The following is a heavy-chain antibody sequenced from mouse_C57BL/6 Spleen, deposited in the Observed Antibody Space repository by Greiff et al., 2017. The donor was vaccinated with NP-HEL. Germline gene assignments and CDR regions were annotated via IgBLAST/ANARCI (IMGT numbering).Heavy chain of an antibody. CDR2: IDPENGDT. CDR1: GFNIKDDY. Sequence: EVQLQQSGAELVRPGASVKLSCTASGFNIKDDYMHWVKQRPEQGLEWIGWIDPENGDTEYASKFQGKATITADTSSNTAYLQLSSLTSEDTAVYYCTTKLGQRYFDVWGTGTTVTVSS. CDR3: TTKLGQRYFDV. V-gene: IGHV14-4*01. D-gene: IGHD4-1*01. J-gene: IGHJ1*03.